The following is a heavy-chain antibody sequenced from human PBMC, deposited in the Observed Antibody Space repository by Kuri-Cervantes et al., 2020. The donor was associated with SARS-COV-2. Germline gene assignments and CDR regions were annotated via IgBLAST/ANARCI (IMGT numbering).Heavy chain of an antibody. Sequence: ESLKISCAVSGGSISTYYWTWIRQSPGKGLEWIGHISHSGATIYNPSLKSRVTISLARAESLHFSFALSLNSVTAADTAVYYCARPAYAWSFYGHYEHWGQGALVTVSS. V-gene: IGHV4-59*12. J-gene: IGHJ1*01. D-gene: IGHD1-26*01. CDR2: ISHSGAT. CDR3: ARPAYAWSFYGHYEH. CDR1: GGSISTYY.